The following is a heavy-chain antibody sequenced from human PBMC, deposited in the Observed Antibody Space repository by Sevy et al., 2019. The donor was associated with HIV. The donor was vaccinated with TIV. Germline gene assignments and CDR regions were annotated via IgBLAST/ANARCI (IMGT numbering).Heavy chain of an antibody. V-gene: IGHV4-59*01. CDR2: FFYRGST. Sequence: SESLSLTCTVSGDSISGYYWSWIRQPPGKGLEWFGYFFYRGSTNYNPSLKSRVTISVDTTRNQVSLKVRSVTAADTAVYYCSRGIAAPRGMDVWGQGTTVTVSS. CDR1: GDSISGYY. D-gene: IGHD6-13*01. J-gene: IGHJ6*02. CDR3: SRGIAAPRGMDV.